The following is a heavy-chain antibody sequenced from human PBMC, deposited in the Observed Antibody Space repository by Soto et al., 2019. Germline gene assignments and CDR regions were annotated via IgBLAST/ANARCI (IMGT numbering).Heavy chain of an antibody. CDR1: GGTFISYA. CDR3: ARERHTRGSGSYYTSYYYYGMDV. D-gene: IGHD3-10*01. Sequence: ASVKVSCKASGGTFISYAISWVRQAPGQGLEWMGGIIPIFGTANYAQKFQGRVTITADESTSTAYMELSSLRSEDTAVYYCARERHTRGSGSYYTSYYYYGMDVWGQGTTVTVSS. CDR2: IIPIFGTA. V-gene: IGHV1-69*13. J-gene: IGHJ6*02.